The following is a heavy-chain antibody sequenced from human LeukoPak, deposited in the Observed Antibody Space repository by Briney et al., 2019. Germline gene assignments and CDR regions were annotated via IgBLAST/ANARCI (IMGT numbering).Heavy chain of an antibody. V-gene: IGHV1-2*02. D-gene: IGHD2-8*01. CDR3: ARVWPCSNGVCPDVFDF. Sequence: ASAKVSCKASGYSLTGYYMHWVRQAPGQGLEWMGWINPNSGGTHYAQQFQGRVTMTRDTSISTVYMEMSRLRSDDTAVYYCARVWPCSNGVCPDVFDFWGQGTLVTVSS. CDR2: INPNSGGT. CDR1: GYSLTGYY. J-gene: IGHJ4*02.